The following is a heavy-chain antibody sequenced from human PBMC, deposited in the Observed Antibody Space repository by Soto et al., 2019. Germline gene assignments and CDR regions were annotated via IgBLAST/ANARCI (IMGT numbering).Heavy chain of an antibody. J-gene: IGHJ5*02. D-gene: IGHD2-8*02. CDR3: ETDGVVYVVSGLYYFDH. Sequence: GGSLRLSCRASGFTLSNYAMHWVRQVPGKGLEWVAFISYNGKNKYYRDSVRGRFTISRDDSRNTLSLQMNSLRSEDTAVYYCETDGVVYVVSGLYYFDHWGKGNQVNVS. CDR2: ISYNGKNK. CDR1: GFTLSNYA. V-gene: IGHV3-30*04.